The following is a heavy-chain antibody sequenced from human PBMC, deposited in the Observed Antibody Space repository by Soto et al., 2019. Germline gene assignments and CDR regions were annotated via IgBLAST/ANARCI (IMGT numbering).Heavy chain of an antibody. J-gene: IGHJ4*02. V-gene: IGHV3-23*01. CDR3: AKDTYDILTGYFPFDY. CDR1: GFTFSSYA. CDR2: ISGSGGST. D-gene: IGHD3-9*01. Sequence: GGSLRLSCAASGFTFSSYAMSWVRQAPGKGLEWVSAISGSGGSTYCADSVKGRFTISRDNSKNTLYLQMNSLRAEDTAVYYCAKDTYDILTGYFPFDYWGQGTLVTVSS.